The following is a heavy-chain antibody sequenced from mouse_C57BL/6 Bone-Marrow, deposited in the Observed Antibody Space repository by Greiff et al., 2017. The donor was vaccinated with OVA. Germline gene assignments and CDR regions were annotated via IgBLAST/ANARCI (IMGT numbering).Heavy chain of an antibody. Sequence: QVQLQQSGAELAKPGASVKLSCKASGYTFTSYWMHWVKQRPGQGLEWIGYINPSSGYTKYNQKFKDKATLTADKSSSTAYMELSSLTYEDYAVYYCARRGDGYAWRYYYAMDYWGQGTSVTVSS. D-gene: IGHD2-2*01. J-gene: IGHJ4*01. CDR2: INPSSGYT. CDR1: GYTFTSYW. V-gene: IGHV1-7*01. CDR3: ARRGDGYAWRYYYAMDY.